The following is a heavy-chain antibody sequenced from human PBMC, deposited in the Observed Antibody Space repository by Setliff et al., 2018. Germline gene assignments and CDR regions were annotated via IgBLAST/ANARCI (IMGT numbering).Heavy chain of an antibody. D-gene: IGHD3-10*01. Sequence: PGESLKISCKGSGYSFSNFWIGWVRQMPGKDLEWMGIIYPGDSHTRYSPSFQGQVTMSADKSISTAYLQWSSLKASDTAMYYCARQKSTGSGNNWFDPWGQGTLVTVSS. J-gene: IGHJ5*02. V-gene: IGHV5-51*01. CDR3: ARQKSTGSGNNWFDP. CDR2: IYPGDSHT. CDR1: GYSFSNFW.